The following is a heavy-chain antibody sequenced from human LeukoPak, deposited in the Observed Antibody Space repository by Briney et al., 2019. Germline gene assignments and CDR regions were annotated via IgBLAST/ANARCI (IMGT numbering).Heavy chain of an antibody. CDR1: GFTFSTYA. D-gene: IGHD2-2*01. V-gene: IGHV3-23*01. J-gene: IGHJ4*02. CDR2: ISGSDPGT. CDR3: AKGNAGHCTGTTCYPFDY. Sequence: GGSLRLSCAASGFTFSTYAMSYVRQVPGKGLEWVSAISGSDPGTYYADSVKGRLTISRDNSRNTLHLQMNSLRVEDTAIYYCAKGNAGHCTGTTCYPFDYWGQGTLVTVSS.